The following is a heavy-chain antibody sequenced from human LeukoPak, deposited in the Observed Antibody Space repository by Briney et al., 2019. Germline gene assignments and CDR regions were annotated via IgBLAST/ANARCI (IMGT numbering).Heavy chain of an antibody. J-gene: IGHJ4*02. CDR2: IYYSGST. D-gene: IGHD5-12*01. Sequence: SETLSLTCTVSGGSVSSGSYYWSWIRQPPGKGLEWIGYIYYSGSTNYNPSLKSRVTISVDTSKNQFSLKLSSVTAADTAMYYCARGVIVATQDLFDCWGQGTLVTVSS. CDR3: ARGVIVATQDLFDC. V-gene: IGHV4-61*01. CDR1: GGSVSSGSYY.